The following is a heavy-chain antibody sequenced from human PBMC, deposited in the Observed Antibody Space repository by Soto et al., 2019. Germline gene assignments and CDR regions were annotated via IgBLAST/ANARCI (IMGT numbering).Heavy chain of an antibody. D-gene: IGHD3-10*01. Sequence: QPGGSLRLSCVASGFPFSAYAMNWVRQTPGKGLEWVCGIGGSGTTIYCADSVKGRFTISRDNSKNALYLQMNTLRAEDTAVYYCARDIPPGDWGQGTLVTAPQ. CDR2: IGGSGTTI. J-gene: IGHJ4*02. CDR3: ARDIPPGD. CDR1: GFPFSAYA. V-gene: IGHV3-23*01.